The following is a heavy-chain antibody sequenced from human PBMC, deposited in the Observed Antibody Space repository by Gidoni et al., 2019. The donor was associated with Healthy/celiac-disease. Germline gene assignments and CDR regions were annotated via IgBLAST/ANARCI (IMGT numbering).Heavy chain of an antibody. CDR3: ARGAVTMVRGVVTHYYYGMDG. CDR1: GFTVSTNY. Sequence: ELQLVESGGGLVTPGGSLRLSCAASGFTVSTNYMRWVRQAPGKGLEWVSFIYSGGTTYYADSVRGRFTISRDNSKNTVYLQMNSLRAEDTAVYYCARGAVTMVRGVVTHYYYGMDGWGQGTTVTVSS. D-gene: IGHD3-10*01. V-gene: IGHV3-66*01. J-gene: IGHJ6*02. CDR2: IYSGGTT.